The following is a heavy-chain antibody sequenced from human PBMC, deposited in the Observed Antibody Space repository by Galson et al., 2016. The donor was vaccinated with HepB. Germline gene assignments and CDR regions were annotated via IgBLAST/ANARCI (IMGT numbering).Heavy chain of an antibody. CDR2: TYYRSKWYN. CDR1: GDSVPTNIVA. D-gene: IGHD5-12*01. CDR3: TRVRHLARGMDV. Sequence: CAISGDSVPTNIVAWNWIRQSPSRGLEWLGRTYYRSKWYNDYAVSVQSRITINPDTSRNQFSLQLNSVTPEDTDVYYCTRVRHLARGMDVWGQGTTVTVSS. J-gene: IGHJ6*02. V-gene: IGHV6-1*01.